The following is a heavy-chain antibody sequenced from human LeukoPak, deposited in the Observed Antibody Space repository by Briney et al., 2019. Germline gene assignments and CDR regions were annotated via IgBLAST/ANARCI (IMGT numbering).Heavy chain of an antibody. J-gene: IGHJ5*02. CDR2: ISPYNGDR. V-gene: IGHV1-18*01. D-gene: IGHD3-16*02. Sequence: ASVKVSCKASGYTFTNYAITWVRQAPGQGPEWMGWISPYNGDRRDALKFQDRVTMTTDTSTTTAYMELRSLRSDDTAVYYCARLRLGELSLGFDPWGQGTLVTVSS. CDR3: ARLRLGELSLGFDP. CDR1: GYTFTNYA.